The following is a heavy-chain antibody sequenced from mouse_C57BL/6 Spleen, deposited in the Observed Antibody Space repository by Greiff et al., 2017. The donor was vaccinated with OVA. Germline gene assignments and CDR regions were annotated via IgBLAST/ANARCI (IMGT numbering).Heavy chain of an antibody. CDR1: GFTFSDYG. D-gene: IGHD2-2*01. J-gene: IGHJ4*01. V-gene: IGHV5-17*01. CDR2: ISSGSSTI. CDR3: ARRGYRYYAMDY. Sequence: EVKLMESGGGLVKPGGSLKLSCAASGFTFSDYGMHWVRQAPEKGLEWVAYISSGSSTIYYADTVKGRFTISRDNAKNTLFLQMTSLRSKDTAMYYCARRGYRYYAMDYWGQGTSVTVSS.